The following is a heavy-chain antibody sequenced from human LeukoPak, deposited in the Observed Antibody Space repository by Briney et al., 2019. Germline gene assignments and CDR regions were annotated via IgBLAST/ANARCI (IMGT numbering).Heavy chain of an antibody. Sequence: GGSLRLSCAASGFTFNTYWMTWVRQAPGKGLEWVANVNQGGSETYYVDSVKGRFTISRDNSKNTLYLQMNSLRAEDTAVYYCAREGLAYGFDYWGQGTLVTVSS. CDR3: AREGLAYGFDY. J-gene: IGHJ4*02. D-gene: IGHD3-10*01. CDR2: VNQGGSET. V-gene: IGHV3-7*03. CDR1: GFTFNTYW.